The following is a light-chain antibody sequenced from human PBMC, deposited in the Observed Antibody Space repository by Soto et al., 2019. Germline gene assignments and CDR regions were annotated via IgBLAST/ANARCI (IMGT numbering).Light chain of an antibody. V-gene: IGKV3D-11*02. J-gene: IGKJ1*01. CDR2: DAS. CDR3: QQHLGRHT. CDR1: QSVSSR. Sequence: EIVMTQSPGTLSLSPGEIATLYFRASQSVSSRLAWYQQTPGQAPRLLIYDASTRAAGIPARFIGSGSGTDFTLTISSLEPEDSAVYYCQQHLGRHTCGQGTKGDNK.